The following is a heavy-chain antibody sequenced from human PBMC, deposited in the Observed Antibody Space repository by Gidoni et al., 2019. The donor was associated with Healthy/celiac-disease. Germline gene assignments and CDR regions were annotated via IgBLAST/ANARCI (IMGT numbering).Heavy chain of an antibody. CDR1: GVASSRGGYY. CDR3: ARWGGYYGSGSKHKFDY. D-gene: IGHD3-10*01. Sequence: QAQPLESGPGLVKPSQTLSLTGTVSGVASSRGGYYWSWIRQHPGKGLEWIGYIYYSGSTYYNPSLKSRVTISVDTSKNQFSLKLSSVTAADTAVYYCARWGGYYGSGSKHKFDYWGQGTLVTVSS. J-gene: IGHJ4*02. V-gene: IGHV4-31*03. CDR2: IYYSGST.